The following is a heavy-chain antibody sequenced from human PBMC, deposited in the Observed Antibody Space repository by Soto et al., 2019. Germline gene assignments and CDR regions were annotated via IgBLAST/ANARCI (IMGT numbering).Heavy chain of an antibody. V-gene: IGHV4-39*01. Sequence: SETLSLTCTVSGGSISSSSYYWGWSRQPPGKGLEWIGSIYYSGSTYYNPSLKSRVTISVDTSKNQFSLKLSSVTAADTAVYYCARHCSSTSCSKYGMDVWGQGTTVTVSS. CDR2: IYYSGST. D-gene: IGHD2-2*01. J-gene: IGHJ6*02. CDR1: GGSISSSSYY. CDR3: ARHCSSTSCSKYGMDV.